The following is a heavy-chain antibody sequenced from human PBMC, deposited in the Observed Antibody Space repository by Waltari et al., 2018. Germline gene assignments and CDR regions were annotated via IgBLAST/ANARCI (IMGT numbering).Heavy chain of an antibody. CDR3: ARGRCSGGSCYKGENWFDP. CDR2: IYTSGST. CDR1: GGSISSGSYY. V-gene: IGHV4-61*02. J-gene: IGHJ5*02. Sequence: QVQLQESGPGLVKPSQTLSLTWTVSGGSISSGSYYWSWIRQPAGKGLEWIGRIYTSGSTNYNPSLKSRVTISVDTSKNQFSLKLSSVTAADTAVYYCARGRCSGGSCYKGENWFDPWGLGTLVTVSS. D-gene: IGHD2-15*01.